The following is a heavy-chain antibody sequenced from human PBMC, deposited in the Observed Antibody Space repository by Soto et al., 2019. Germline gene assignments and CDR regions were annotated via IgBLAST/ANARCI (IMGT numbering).Heavy chain of an antibody. CDR3: ARGGGGYCSSTSCYTYYGMGV. Sequence: GGSLRLSCAASGFTFSSYAMHWVRQAPGKGLEWVAVISYDGSNKYYADSVKGRFTISRDNSKNTLYLQMNSLRAEDTAVYYCARGGGGYCSSTSCYTYYGMGVWGQGTTVTVSS. J-gene: IGHJ6*02. CDR1: GFTFSSYA. CDR2: ISYDGSNK. D-gene: IGHD2-2*02. V-gene: IGHV3-30-3*01.